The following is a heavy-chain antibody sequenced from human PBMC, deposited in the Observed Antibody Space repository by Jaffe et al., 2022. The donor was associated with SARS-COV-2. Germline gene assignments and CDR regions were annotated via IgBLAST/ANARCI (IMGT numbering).Heavy chain of an antibody. J-gene: IGHJ6*02. D-gene: IGHD1-26*01. CDR1: GFTFSSYS. Sequence: EVQLVESGGGLVQPGGSLRLSCAASGFTFSSYSMNWVRQAPGKGLEWVSYISSSSSTIYYADSVKGRFTISRDNAKNSLYLQMNSLRDEDTAVYYCARPPRVGAPRTYYYYGMDVWGQGTTVTVSS. CDR2: ISSSSSTI. CDR3: ARPPRVGAPRTYYYYGMDV. V-gene: IGHV3-48*02.